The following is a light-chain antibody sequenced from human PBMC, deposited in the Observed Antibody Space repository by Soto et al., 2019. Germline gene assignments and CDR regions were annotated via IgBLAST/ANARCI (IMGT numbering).Light chain of an antibody. J-gene: IGLJ1*01. Sequence: QSVLTQPPSASGTPGQRVTISCSGSSSNIGSNTVNWYQQLPGTATKLLIYSNNQRPSGVPDRFSGSKSGTSASLAISELQSEDEADYYCAAWDDSLDGPYVFGTGTKVTVL. CDR3: AAWDDSLDGPYV. CDR1: SSNIGSNT. V-gene: IGLV1-44*01. CDR2: SNN.